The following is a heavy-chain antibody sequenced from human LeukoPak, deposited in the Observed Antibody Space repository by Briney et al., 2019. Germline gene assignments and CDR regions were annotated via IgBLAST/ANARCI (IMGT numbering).Heavy chain of an antibody. CDR2: IIPILGIA. D-gene: IGHD2-8*01. J-gene: IGHJ4*02. CDR1: GGTFSSYA. V-gene: IGHV1-69*04. CDR3: ATMLEGYYFDY. Sequence: ASVKVSCKASGGTFSSYAISWVRQAPGQGLEWMGRIIPILGIANYAQKFQSRVTITADKSTSTAYMELSSLRSEDTAVYYCATMLEGYYFDYWGQGTLVTVSS.